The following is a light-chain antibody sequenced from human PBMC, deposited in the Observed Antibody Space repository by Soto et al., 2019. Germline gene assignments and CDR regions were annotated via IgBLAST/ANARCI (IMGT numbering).Light chain of an antibody. CDR1: QSVFFSTNNKNY. J-gene: IGKJ5*01. Sequence: DIVMTQSPDSLAVSLGERATINCKSSQSVFFSTNNKNYLAWYQQKPGQPPKLLIYWASTRESGVPNRFSGSGSGTDFTLTISSLQAEDVAVYYCQQSYSTPITFGQGTRLEIK. V-gene: IGKV4-1*01. CDR2: WAS. CDR3: QQSYSTPIT.